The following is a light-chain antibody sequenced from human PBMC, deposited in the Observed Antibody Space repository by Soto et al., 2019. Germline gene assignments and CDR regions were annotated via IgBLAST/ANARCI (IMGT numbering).Light chain of an antibody. CDR1: QGIRSD. Sequence: DIQMTQSPSSLSASVGDRVTITCRASQGIRSDLGWFQQKPGKAPKRLISAASSLQSGVPSRFSGSGSGTEFTLTISSLQPEDFATYYCLQYNSYPWTFGQGTKVDIK. V-gene: IGKV1-17*01. J-gene: IGKJ1*01. CDR3: LQYNSYPWT. CDR2: AAS.